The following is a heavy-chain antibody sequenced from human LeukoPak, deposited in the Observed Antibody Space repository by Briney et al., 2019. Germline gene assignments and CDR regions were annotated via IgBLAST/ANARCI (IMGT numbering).Heavy chain of an antibody. J-gene: IGHJ4*02. CDR1: GFTFSTYW. CDR3: ARDQSGNLDY. D-gene: IGHD1-26*01. CDR2: IKEDGGEK. Sequence: TGGSLRLSCAASGFTFSTYWMSWVRQAPGKGLEWVANIKEDGGEKNYVDSVKGRFTISRDNAKNSLYLQMNSLRAEDTAVYYCARDQSGNLDYWGQGTLVTVSA. V-gene: IGHV3-7*01.